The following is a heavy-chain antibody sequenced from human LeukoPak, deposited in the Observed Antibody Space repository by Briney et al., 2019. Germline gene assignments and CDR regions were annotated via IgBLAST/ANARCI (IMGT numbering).Heavy chain of an antibody. CDR1: GYTFTSYD. CDR3: ARSTVVTRVGY. CDR2: MNPNSGNT. J-gene: IGHJ4*02. D-gene: IGHD4-23*01. V-gene: IGHV1-8*01. Sequence: ASVKVSCKASGYTFTSYDINWVRQATGQGLEWMGWMNPNSGNTDYAQKFQGRVTMTKNTSISTAYMELSSLRSEDTAVYYCARSTVVTRVGYWGQGTLVTVSS.